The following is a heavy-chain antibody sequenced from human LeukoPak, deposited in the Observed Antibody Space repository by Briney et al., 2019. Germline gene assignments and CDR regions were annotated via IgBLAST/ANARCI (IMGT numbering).Heavy chain of an antibody. D-gene: IGHD5-24*01. CDR1: GGSISSSSYY. CDR3: ARDLDGYNLLFHY. CDR2: IYYSGST. J-gene: IGHJ4*02. V-gene: IGHV4-39*07. Sequence: SETLSLTCTVSGGSISSSSYYWGWIRQPPGKGLEWIGSIYYSGSTYYNPSLKSRVTISVDTSKNQFSLKLTSVTAADTAVYYCARDLDGYNLLFHYWGQGTLVTVSS.